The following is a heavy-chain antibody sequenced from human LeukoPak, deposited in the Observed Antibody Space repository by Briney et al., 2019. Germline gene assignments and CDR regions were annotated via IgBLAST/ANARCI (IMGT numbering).Heavy chain of an antibody. Sequence: SETLSSTCTVSGGSISSSSYYGGWIRQPPGKGLEWIGSIYYSGSTYYNPSLKSRVTISVDTSKNQFSLKLSSVTAADTAVYYCARLWIQLWPFDYWGQGTLVTVSS. CDR3: ARLWIQLWPFDY. V-gene: IGHV4-39*01. J-gene: IGHJ4*02. CDR1: GGSISSSSYY. CDR2: IYYSGST. D-gene: IGHD5-18*01.